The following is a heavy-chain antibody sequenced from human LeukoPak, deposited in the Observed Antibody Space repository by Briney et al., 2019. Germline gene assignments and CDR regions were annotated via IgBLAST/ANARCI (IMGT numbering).Heavy chain of an antibody. Sequence: GGSLRLSCAASGFTFSSYSMNWVRQAPGKGLEWVSSISSSSSYIYYAGSVKGRFTISRDDAKNSLYLQMNSLRAEDTAVYYCARGIPPRYCSGGSCYSKHYYYYYYMDVWGKGITVTVSS. CDR2: ISSSSSYI. J-gene: IGHJ6*03. CDR1: GFTFSSYS. CDR3: ARGIPPRYCSGGSCYSKHYYYYYYMDV. D-gene: IGHD2-15*01. V-gene: IGHV3-21*01.